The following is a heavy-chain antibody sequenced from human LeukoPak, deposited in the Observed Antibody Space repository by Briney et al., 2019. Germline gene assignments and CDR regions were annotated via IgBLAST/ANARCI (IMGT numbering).Heavy chain of an antibody. V-gene: IGHV5-51*01. CDR3: PRRPYDILTGYYTYYFDY. J-gene: IGHJ4*02. D-gene: IGHD3-9*01. CDR1: GYSFTSYW. CDR2: IYPGDSDT. Sequence: GESLKISCKGSGYSFTSYWIGWVRQMPGKGLEWMGIIYPGDSDTRYSPSFQGQVTISADKSISTAYLQWSSLKASDTAIYYCPRRPYDILTGYYTYYFDYWGQGTLVTVSS.